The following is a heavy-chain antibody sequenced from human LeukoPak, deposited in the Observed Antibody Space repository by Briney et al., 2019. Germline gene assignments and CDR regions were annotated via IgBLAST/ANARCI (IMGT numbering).Heavy chain of an antibody. CDR1: GFTFSNAW. CDR2: IKRKIDGGAD. J-gene: IGHJ4*02. D-gene: IGHD6-6*01. V-gene: IGHV3-15*01. CDR3: TSFYSGSSH. Sequence: GGSLRLSCAASGFTFSNAWMSWVRQAPGKALEWVGRIKRKIDGGADDYAAPVKGRFTISRDDSKNTLYLQMNSLKTEDTAVCYCTSFYSGSSHWGQGTLVTVSS.